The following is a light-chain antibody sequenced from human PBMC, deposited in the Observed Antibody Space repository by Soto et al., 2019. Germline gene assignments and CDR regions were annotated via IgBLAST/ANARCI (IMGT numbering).Light chain of an antibody. Sequence: HMTQSPSSLSASVGNMFTITCQASQNINNYLNWYKQKPGRARKLLIYDASNLEAGVPSRFRGSGSGTDFTFTISRMKPEDIATYYCQQYETLPTFGQGTRLEI. CDR2: DAS. CDR1: QNINNY. J-gene: IGKJ5*01. CDR3: QQYETLPT. V-gene: IGKV1-33*01.